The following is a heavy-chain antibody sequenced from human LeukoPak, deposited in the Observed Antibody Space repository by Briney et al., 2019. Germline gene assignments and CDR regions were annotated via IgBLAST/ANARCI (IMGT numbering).Heavy chain of an antibody. J-gene: IGHJ4*02. D-gene: IGHD6-13*01. CDR2: ISSSSSTI. Sequence: GGSLRLSCAASGFTFSSYSMNWVRQAPGKGLEWVSYISSSSSTIYYADSVKGRFTISRDNAKNSLYLQMNSLRAEDTAVYYCARYGGSSWYRGSDYFDYWGQGTLVTVSS. CDR3: ARYGGSSWYRGSDYFDY. V-gene: IGHV3-48*01. CDR1: GFTFSSYS.